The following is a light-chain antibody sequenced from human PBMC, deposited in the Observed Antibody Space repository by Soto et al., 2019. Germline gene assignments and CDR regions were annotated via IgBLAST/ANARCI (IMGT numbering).Light chain of an antibody. Sequence: DIQMTQSPSSLSASIGDRVTITCRASQNIRSYLNWYQQKPGKAPKLLIHAASTLQSGVPSRFSGSGSGTEFTLTSSSLQPEDFATYSCQQLNSYPLTFGGGTKVDIK. CDR1: QNIRSY. CDR2: AAS. J-gene: IGKJ4*01. V-gene: IGKV1-9*01. CDR3: QQLNSYPLT.